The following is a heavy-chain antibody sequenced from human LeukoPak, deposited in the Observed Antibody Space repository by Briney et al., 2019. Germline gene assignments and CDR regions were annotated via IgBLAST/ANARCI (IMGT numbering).Heavy chain of an antibody. CDR2: IIPIFGTA. CDR3: ARSYSSSWYFDY. Sequence: GASVKVSCKASGCTFSSYAISWVRQAPGQGLEWMGGIIPIFGTANYAQKFQGRVTITADESTSTAYMELSSLRSEDTAVYYCARSYSSSWYFDYWGQGTLVTVSS. J-gene: IGHJ4*02. D-gene: IGHD6-13*01. CDR1: GCTFSSYA. V-gene: IGHV1-69*13.